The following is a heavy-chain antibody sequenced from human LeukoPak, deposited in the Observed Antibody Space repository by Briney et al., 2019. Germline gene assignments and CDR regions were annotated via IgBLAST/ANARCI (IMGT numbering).Heavy chain of an antibody. V-gene: IGHV4-59*01. CDR3: ARVSRNYGSGSYYNDY. CDR1: GGSISSYY. CDR2: IYYSGST. Sequence: SETLSLTCTVSGGSISSYYWSWIRQPPGKGLEWIGYIYYSGSTNYNPSLKSRVTVSVDTSKNQFSLKLSSVTAADTAVYYCARVSRNYGSGSYYNDYCGQGTLVTVSS. J-gene: IGHJ4*01. D-gene: IGHD3-10*01.